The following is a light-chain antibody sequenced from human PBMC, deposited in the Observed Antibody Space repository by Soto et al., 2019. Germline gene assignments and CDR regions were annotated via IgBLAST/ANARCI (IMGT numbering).Light chain of an antibody. J-gene: IGKJ1*01. CDR2: GAS. CDR3: QQYGSSPRT. V-gene: IGKV3-20*01. CDR1: QNVRSNF. Sequence: EIVLTQSPGTLSLSPGERATLSCRASQNVRSNFLAWYQQKPGQAPRLFIYGASSRVTGIPDRFSGSGSGTDFTLTISRLEPDDFAVYYCQQYGSSPRTFGQGTKVDI.